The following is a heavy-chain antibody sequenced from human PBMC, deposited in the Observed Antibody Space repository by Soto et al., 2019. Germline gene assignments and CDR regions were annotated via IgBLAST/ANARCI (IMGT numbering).Heavy chain of an antibody. CDR2: INHSGGT. Sequence: QVRLQQWGAGLLKPSETLSLTCAVFGGSFSGYYWSWIRQPPGKGLEWIGEINHSGGTNYNPSLKSRVTISVDTSKNQFSLKLSSVTAADTAMYYCTKGGWEVRFYSWGQGTLVTVSS. J-gene: IGHJ4*02. D-gene: IGHD1-26*01. V-gene: IGHV4-34*01. CDR3: TKGGWEVRFYS. CDR1: GGSFSGYY.